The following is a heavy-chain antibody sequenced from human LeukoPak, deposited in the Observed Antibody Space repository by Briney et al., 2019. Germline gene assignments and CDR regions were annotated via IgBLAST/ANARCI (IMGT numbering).Heavy chain of an antibody. D-gene: IGHD6-19*01. CDR1: GYTFTDYA. J-gene: IGHJ4*02. CDR2: ITTGRGET. Sequence: ASVKVSCKASGYTFTDYALHWVRQAPGQSLEWMGWITTGRGETRYSQEFQRRITFTRDTSESTVYMDLSDLRSEDTAVYYCARGGKQWRGGNYFDSWGQGTLVAVSS. V-gene: IGHV1-3*03. CDR3: ARGGKQWRGGNYFDS.